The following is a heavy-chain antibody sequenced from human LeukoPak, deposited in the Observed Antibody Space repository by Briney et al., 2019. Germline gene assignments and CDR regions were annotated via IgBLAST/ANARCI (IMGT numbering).Heavy chain of an antibody. J-gene: IGHJ3*02. Sequence: QTGGSLRLSCAASGFTFSSYSMNWVRQAPGKGLEWVSYISSSSNAIYYADSVKGRFTISRDNAKNSLYLQMNSLRAEDTAVYYCARENTLGAFDIWGQGTMVTVSS. D-gene: IGHD6-6*01. CDR3: ARENTLGAFDI. CDR2: ISSSSNAI. CDR1: GFTFSSYS. V-gene: IGHV3-48*01.